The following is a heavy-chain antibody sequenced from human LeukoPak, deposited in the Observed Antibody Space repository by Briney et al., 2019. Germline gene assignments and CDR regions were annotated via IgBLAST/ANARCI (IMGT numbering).Heavy chain of an antibody. V-gene: IGHV3-11*01. J-gene: IGHJ6*02. Sequence: GGSLRLSCAASGFTFSDYYMSWIRQAPGKGLEWVSYISSSGSTIYYADSVKGRFTISRDNAKNSLYLQTNSLRAEDTAVYYCARDVGSTSYPYYYYGMDVWGQGTTVTVSS. CDR2: ISSSGSTI. D-gene: IGHD2-2*01. CDR1: GFTFSDYY. CDR3: ARDVGSTSYPYYYYGMDV.